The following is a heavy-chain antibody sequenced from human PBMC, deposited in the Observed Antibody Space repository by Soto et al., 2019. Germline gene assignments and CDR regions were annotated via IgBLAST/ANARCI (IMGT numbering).Heavy chain of an antibody. Sequence: GGSLRLSCAASGFTFSNAWMSWVRQAPGKGLEWVGRIKSKTDGGTTDYAAPVKSRFTISRDDSKNKLYLQMNSLKTEDTAVYYCTTFYQLLSYNWFDPWGQGTLVTVSS. CDR3: TTFYQLLSYNWFDP. J-gene: IGHJ5*02. CDR1: GFTFSNAW. CDR2: IKSKTDGGTT. V-gene: IGHV3-15*01. D-gene: IGHD2-2*01.